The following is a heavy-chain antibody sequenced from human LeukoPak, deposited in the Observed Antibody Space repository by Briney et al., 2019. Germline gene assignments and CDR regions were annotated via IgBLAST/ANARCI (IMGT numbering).Heavy chain of an antibody. CDR1: GGSISSGSYY. V-gene: IGHV4-61*02. CDR2: IYTSGST. J-gene: IGHJ4*02. CDR3: AGITIFGVVII. Sequence: LSLTCTVSGGSISSGSYYWRWIRQPAGKGREWIGRIYTSGSTNYNPSLKSRVTISGDTTKNQFSRKLSSVTAADTAVYYCAGITIFGVVIIWGQGTLVTVSS. D-gene: IGHD3-3*01.